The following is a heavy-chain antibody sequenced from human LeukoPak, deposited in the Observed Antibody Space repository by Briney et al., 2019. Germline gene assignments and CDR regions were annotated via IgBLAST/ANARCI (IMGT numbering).Heavy chain of an antibody. CDR2: IYYSGST. J-gene: IGHJ6*03. V-gene: IGHV4-59*01. Sequence: PSETLSLTCTVSGGSISSYYWSWIRQPPGKGLEWIGYIYYSGSTNYNPSLKSRVTISVDTSKNQFSLKLSPVTAADTAVYYCARDPGIHCSGGSCYSYYYYMDVWGKGTTVTVSS. CDR3: ARDPGIHCSGGSCYSYYYYMDV. CDR1: GGSISSYY. D-gene: IGHD2-15*01.